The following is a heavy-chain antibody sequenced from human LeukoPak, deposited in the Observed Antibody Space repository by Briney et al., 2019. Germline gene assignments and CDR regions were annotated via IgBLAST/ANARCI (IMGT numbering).Heavy chain of an antibody. Sequence: SETLSLTCTVSGGSISSYYWSWIRQPPGKGLEWIGYIYYSGSTNYNPSLKSRVTISVDTSKNQFSLKLSSVTAADTAVYYCARDAAVAGTSIYYGMGVWGQGTTVTVSS. J-gene: IGHJ6*02. V-gene: IGHV4-59*01. D-gene: IGHD6-19*01. CDR2: IYYSGST. CDR3: ARDAAVAGTSIYYGMGV. CDR1: GGSISSYY.